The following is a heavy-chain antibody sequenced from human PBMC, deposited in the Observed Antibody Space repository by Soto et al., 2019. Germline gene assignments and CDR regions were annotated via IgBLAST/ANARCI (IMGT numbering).Heavy chain of an antibody. V-gene: IGHV3-23*01. Sequence: GGSLRLSCAASGFTFSSYAMSWVRQAPGKGLEWVSAISGSGGSTYYADSVKGRFTISRDNSKNTLYLQMNSLRAEDTAVYYCASPGGYSSGWYFDYWGKGTLVTVSS. CDR1: GFTFSSYA. CDR2: ISGSGGST. D-gene: IGHD6-19*01. J-gene: IGHJ4*02. CDR3: ASPGGYSSGWYFDY.